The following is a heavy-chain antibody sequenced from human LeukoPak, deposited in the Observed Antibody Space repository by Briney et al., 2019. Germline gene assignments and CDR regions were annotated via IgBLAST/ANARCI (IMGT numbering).Heavy chain of an antibody. CDR1: GFTFSSYG. V-gene: IGHV3-30*02. Sequence: GGSLRLSCAASGFTFSSYGMHWVRQAPGKGLEWVAFIRYDGSNKYYADSVKGRFTISRDNSKNTLYLQMNSLRAEDTAVYYCARDAWKDRYFDYWGQGTLVTVSS. CDR3: ARDAWKDRYFDY. J-gene: IGHJ4*02. CDR2: IRYDGSNK. D-gene: IGHD2-15*01.